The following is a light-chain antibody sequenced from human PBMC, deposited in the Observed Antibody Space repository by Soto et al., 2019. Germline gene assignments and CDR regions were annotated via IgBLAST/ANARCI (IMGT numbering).Light chain of an antibody. J-gene: IGKJ3*01. V-gene: IGKV1-39*01. CDR1: QSISTF. CDR2: VAS. Sequence: DIQMTQSPSSLSASVGDRVTITCRASQSISTFLNWYQQKQGKAPKLLIYVASSLQSGVPSRFSGSGSVTYFTLPISSLQPDDFATYYFQQSYSPPFTSGPGTKVDIK. CDR3: QQSYSPPFT.